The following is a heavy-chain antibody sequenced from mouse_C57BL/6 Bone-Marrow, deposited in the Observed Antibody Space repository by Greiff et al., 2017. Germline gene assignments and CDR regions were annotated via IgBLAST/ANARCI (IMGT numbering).Heavy chain of an antibody. V-gene: IGHV1-78*01. CDR3: ARSGGVRWELRAVDY. D-gene: IGHD2-14*01. CDR2: IFPRDGST. Sequence: QVQLQQSDAELVKPGASVKISCKASGYTFTDYSIHWMKQRPEQGLEWIGYIFPRDGSTKYNEKFKGKATLTADTSSSTAYMQLNSLTPEDSAVYFCARSGGVRWELRAVDYWGQGTSVTVSS. J-gene: IGHJ4*01. CDR1: GYTFTDYS.